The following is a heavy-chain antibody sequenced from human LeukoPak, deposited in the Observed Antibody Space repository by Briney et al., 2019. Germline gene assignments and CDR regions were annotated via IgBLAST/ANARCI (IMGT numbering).Heavy chain of an antibody. D-gene: IGHD6-19*01. CDR3: ARGGQWLVSPLDY. V-gene: IGHV4-59*02. CDR2: IYYSGST. J-gene: IGHJ4*02. CDR1: GGSVSSYY. Sequence: NTSETLSLTCTVSGGSVSSYYWSWIRQPPGKGLEWIGYIYYSGSTNHNPSLKSRVTISVDTSKNQFSLKLSSVTAADTAVYYCARGGQWLVSPLDYWGQGTLVTVSS.